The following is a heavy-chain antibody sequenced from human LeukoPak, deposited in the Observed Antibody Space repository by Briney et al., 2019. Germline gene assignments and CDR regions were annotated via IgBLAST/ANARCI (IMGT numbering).Heavy chain of an antibody. Sequence: GASVKVSCKASGYTFTSYGISWVRQAPGQGLEWMGGIIPIFGTANYAQKFQGRVTITADESTSTAYMELSSLRSEDTAVYYCARDMVRVRGHYYYMDVWGKGTTVTVSS. V-gene: IGHV1-69*13. CDR2: IIPIFGTA. J-gene: IGHJ6*03. D-gene: IGHD3-10*01. CDR1: GYTFTSYG. CDR3: ARDMVRVRGHYYYMDV.